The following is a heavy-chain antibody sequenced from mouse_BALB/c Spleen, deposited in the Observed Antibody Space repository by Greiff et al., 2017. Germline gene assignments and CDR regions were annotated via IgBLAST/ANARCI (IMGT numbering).Heavy chain of an antibody. Sequence: QVQLQQSGAELVKPGASVKLSCKASGYTFTSYYMYWVKQRPGQGLEWIGEINPSNGGTNFNEKFKSKATLTVDKSSSTAYMQLSSLTSEDSAVYDCTRGYYDYDEVYFDYWGQGTTLTVSS. CDR1: GYTFTSYY. CDR2: INPSNGGT. CDR3: TRGYYDYDEVYFDY. J-gene: IGHJ2*01. D-gene: IGHD2-4*01. V-gene: IGHV1S81*02.